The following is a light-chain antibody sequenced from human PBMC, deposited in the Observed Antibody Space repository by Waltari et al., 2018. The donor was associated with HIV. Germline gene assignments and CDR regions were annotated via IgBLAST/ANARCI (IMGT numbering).Light chain of an antibody. CDR1: QSVNSN. CDR3: HHYNNWRET. J-gene: IGKJ1*01. CDR2: GTS. V-gene: IGKV3-15*01. Sequence: EILMTPSPATLSVSPADRATLSCRASQSVNSNLAWYQQKPGQTPRPLIYGTSTRATDIPARFSGSGSGTEFTLTISSLQSEDFAVYYCHHYNNWRETFGQGTKVEIK.